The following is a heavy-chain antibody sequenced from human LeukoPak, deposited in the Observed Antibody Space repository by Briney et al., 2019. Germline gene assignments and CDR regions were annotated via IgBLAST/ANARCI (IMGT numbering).Heavy chain of an antibody. D-gene: IGHD5-24*01. CDR3: ARDKSPLGPAQYNWFDP. CDR2: IYHTGST. Sequence: SETLSLTCTVSGGSVSSSSYYWGWIRQPPGKGLEWIGSIYHTGSTYYNPSLKSRVTISVDTSKNQFSLKLNSVTAADTAVYYCARDKSPLGPAQYNWFDPWGQGTLVTVSS. CDR1: GGSVSSSSYY. V-gene: IGHV4-39*07. J-gene: IGHJ5*02.